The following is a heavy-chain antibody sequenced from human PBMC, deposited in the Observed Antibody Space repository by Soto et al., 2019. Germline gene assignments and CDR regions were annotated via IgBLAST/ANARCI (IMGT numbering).Heavy chain of an antibody. CDR2: IRSKAYGGTT. Sequence: GGSLRLSCTASGFTFGDYAMSWFRQAPGKGLEWVGFIRSKAYGGTTEYAASVKGRFTIPRDDSKSIAYLQMNSLKTEDTAVYYCTSPTSGWSPPGPYYYYYGMDVWGQGTTVTVSS. CDR1: GFTFGDYA. D-gene: IGHD6-19*01. CDR3: TSPTSGWSPPGPYYYYYGMDV. J-gene: IGHJ6*02. V-gene: IGHV3-49*03.